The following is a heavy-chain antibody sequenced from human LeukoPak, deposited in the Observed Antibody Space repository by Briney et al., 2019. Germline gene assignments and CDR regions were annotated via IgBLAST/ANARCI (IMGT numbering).Heavy chain of an antibody. CDR1: GYTFTGYY. CDR2: INPNSGGT. Sequence: ASVKVSCKASGYTFTGYYMHWVRQAPGQGLEWMGWINPNSGGTNYAQKFQGRVTMTRDTSISTAYMELSRLRSGDTAVYYCARVVDVVVVAATPFDYWGQGTLVTVSS. D-gene: IGHD2-15*01. V-gene: IGHV1-2*02. J-gene: IGHJ4*02. CDR3: ARVVDVVVVAATPFDY.